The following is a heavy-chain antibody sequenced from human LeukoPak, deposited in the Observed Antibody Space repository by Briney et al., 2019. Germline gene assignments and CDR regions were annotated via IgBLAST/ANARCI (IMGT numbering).Heavy chain of an antibody. Sequence: GASVKVSCKASGYTFTSYYMHWVRQAPGQGLEWMGIINPSGGSTSYAQKFQGRVAMTRDTSTSTVYMELSSLRSEDTAVYYCARYSGSYYYDYWGQGTLVTVSS. J-gene: IGHJ4*02. CDR1: GYTFTSYY. D-gene: IGHD1-26*01. CDR2: INPSGGST. V-gene: IGHV1-46*01. CDR3: ARYSGSYYYDY.